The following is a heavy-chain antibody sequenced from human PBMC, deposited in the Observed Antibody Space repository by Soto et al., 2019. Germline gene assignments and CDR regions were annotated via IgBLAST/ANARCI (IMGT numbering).Heavy chain of an antibody. CDR3: ARTYQPWNDYYYGMDV. J-gene: IGHJ6*02. CDR1: GFTFSSYD. V-gene: IGHV3-13*01. Sequence: GGSLRLSCAASGFTFSSYDMHWVRQATGKGLEWVSAIGTAGDTYYPGSVKGRFTISRENAKNSLYLQMNSLRAEDTAVYYCARTYQPWNDYYYGMDVWGQGTTVTVSS. CDR2: IGTAGDT. D-gene: IGHD1-1*01.